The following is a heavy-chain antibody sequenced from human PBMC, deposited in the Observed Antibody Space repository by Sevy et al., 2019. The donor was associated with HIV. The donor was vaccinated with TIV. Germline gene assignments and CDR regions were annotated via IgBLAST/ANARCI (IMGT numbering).Heavy chain of an antibody. D-gene: IGHD1-1*01. CDR2: IYYSGST. CDR1: GGSVSIYH. CDR3: ARVLDDSRGLDV. Sequence: SETLSLTCTVSGGSVSIYHWSWIRQPPGKGLEWIGYIYYSGSTNYNSSLKSRITISVDTSKNQLSLKLTPVTAADTAVYYCARVLDDSRGLDVWGQGTTVTVSS. V-gene: IGHV4-59*02. J-gene: IGHJ6*02.